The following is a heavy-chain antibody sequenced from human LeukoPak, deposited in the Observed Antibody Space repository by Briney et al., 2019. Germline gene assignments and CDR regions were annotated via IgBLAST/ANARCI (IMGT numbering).Heavy chain of an antibody. CDR2: ISSSSSYI. CDR3: ANTPPGVAGGLDY. J-gene: IGHJ4*02. D-gene: IGHD6-19*01. V-gene: IGHV3-21*01. CDR1: GFTFSSYS. Sequence: GGSLRLSCAASGFTFSSYSMNWVRQAPGKGLEWVSSISSSSSYIYYADSVKGRFTISRDNAKNSLYLQMNSLRAEDTAVYYCANTPPGVAGGLDYWGQGTLVTVSS.